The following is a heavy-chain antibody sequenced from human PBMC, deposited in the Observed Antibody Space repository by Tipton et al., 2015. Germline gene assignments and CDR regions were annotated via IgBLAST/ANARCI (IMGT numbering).Heavy chain of an antibody. V-gene: IGHV4-31*03. CDR2: VYYSGYT. J-gene: IGHJ5*02. CDR1: GGSIGGGYY. CDR3: ARGTVLGRVPWGWFDP. D-gene: IGHD7-27*01. Sequence: TLSLTCTVSGGSIGGGYYWRWPRQYPGKGLERIGFVYYSGYTNYNPSLTSRLTISVDTSRNQFSLHLKSVTAADTAVYYCARGTVLGRVPWGWFDPWGQGTVVTVSS.